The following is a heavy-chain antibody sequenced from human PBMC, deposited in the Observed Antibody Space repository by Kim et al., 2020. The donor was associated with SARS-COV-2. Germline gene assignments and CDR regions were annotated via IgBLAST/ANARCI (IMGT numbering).Heavy chain of an antibody. D-gene: IGHD3-22*01. J-gene: IGHJ4*02. CDR3: ARDPPSYYYDSSEGGDY. CDR1: GYTFTSYY. Sequence: ASVKVSCKASGYTFTSYYMHWVRQAPGQGLEWMGIIIPSGGSTSYAQKFQGRVTMTRDTSTSTVYMELSSLRSEDTAVYYCARDPPSYYYDSSEGGDYWGQGTLVTVSS. CDR2: IIPSGGST. V-gene: IGHV1-46*01.